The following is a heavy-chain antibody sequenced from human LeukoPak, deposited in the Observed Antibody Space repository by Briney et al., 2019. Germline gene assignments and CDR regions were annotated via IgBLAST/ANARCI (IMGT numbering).Heavy chain of an antibody. CDR2: IYHSGIT. CDR3: ATLVSTRYYFDY. D-gene: IGHD5/OR15-5a*01. CDR1: DYSISSGYGYY. Sequence: PSETLSLTCTVSDYSISSGYGYYWGWIRQPPGKGLEWIGNIYHSGITYYSHFNSSLTSRVTISIDTSKNQFSLRLTSVTAADTAVYFCATLVSTRYYFDYWGQGTLVTVSS. J-gene: IGHJ4*02. V-gene: IGHV4-38-2*02.